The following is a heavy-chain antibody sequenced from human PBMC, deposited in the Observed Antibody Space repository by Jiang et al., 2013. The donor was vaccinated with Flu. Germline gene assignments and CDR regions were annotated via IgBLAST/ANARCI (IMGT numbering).Heavy chain of an antibody. CDR2: IAAAGDS. J-gene: IGHJ3*02. CDR3: ARGSPKAIAGTGVFDI. D-gene: IGHD1-7*01. V-gene: IGHV3-13*01. Sequence: RLSCTASGFTFSRFDMHWVRQTTGQGLQWVSSIAAAGDSYYPGSVQGRFTLSRDDAKNSLYLHMTNLRVEDTAVYFCARGSPKAIAGTGVFDIWGQGTLVTVSS. CDR1: GFTFSRFD.